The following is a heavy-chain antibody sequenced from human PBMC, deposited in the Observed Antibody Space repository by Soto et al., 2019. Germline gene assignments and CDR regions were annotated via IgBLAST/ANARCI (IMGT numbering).Heavy chain of an antibody. CDR3: ARDKVTMVRGVPGWFDT. Sequence: SETLSLTCTVSGGSISSYYWSWIRQPPGKGLEWIGYIYYSGSTNYNPSLKSRVTISVDTSKNQFSLKLSSVTAADTAVYYCARDKVTMVRGVPGWFDTWGQGTLVTVSS. D-gene: IGHD3-10*01. J-gene: IGHJ5*02. V-gene: IGHV4-59*01. CDR1: GGSISSYY. CDR2: IYYSGST.